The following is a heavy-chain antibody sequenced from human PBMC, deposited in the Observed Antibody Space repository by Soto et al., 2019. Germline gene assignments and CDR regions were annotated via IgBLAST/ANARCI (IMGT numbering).Heavy chain of an antibody. J-gene: IGHJ4*02. V-gene: IGHV4-34*01. D-gene: IGHD3-10*01. Sequence: SETLSLTCAVYGGSLSGYYWSWIRQPPGKGLEWIGEINHSGNTNYNPSLKSRVTISLDTSKNQFSLKLSSVTAADTAVYYCARVTYYHGSGSYNYFDHWGQGTLVTVSS. CDR1: GGSLSGYY. CDR2: INHSGNT. CDR3: ARVTYYHGSGSYNYFDH.